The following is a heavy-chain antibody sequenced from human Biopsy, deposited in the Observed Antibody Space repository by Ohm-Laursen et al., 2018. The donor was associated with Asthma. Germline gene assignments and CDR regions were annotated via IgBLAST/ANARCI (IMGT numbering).Heavy chain of an antibody. CDR2: LSHDNNYK. D-gene: IGHD3-22*01. CDR1: GFNLNTYS. CDR3: ARGDSSNWSHYYFDY. J-gene: IGHJ4*02. Sequence: SLRLSCAASGFNLNTYSVSWVRQAPGEGLAWVATLSHDNNYKGYADSAKGRFTISRDFSKNTLYLQMPSLRAEDTAVYYCARGDSSNWSHYYFDYWGQGTLVTVSS. V-gene: IGHV3-30*14.